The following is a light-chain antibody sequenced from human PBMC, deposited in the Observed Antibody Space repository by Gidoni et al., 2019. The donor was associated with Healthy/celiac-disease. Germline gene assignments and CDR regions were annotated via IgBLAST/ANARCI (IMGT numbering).Light chain of an antibody. CDR2: DAS. V-gene: IGKV3-11*01. J-gene: IGKJ2*01. CDR1: QSVSSY. CDR3: QQRSNWPRMYT. Sequence: IGLTQSPATLSLSPGERATLSCRASQSVSSYLAWYQQKPGQAPRLLIYDASNRATGIPARLSGSGSGTDFTLTISSLEPEDFAVYYCQQRSNWPRMYTFGQGTKLEIK.